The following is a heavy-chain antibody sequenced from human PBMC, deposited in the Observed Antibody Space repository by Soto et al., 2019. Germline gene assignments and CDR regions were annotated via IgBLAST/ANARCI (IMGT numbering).Heavy chain of an antibody. V-gene: IGHV1-69*01. J-gene: IGHJ6*02. CDR2: IIPIFGTA. CDR3: ARDAGWELLPYYYGMDV. CDR1: GGTFSSYA. Sequence: QVQLVQSGAEVKKPGSSVKVSCKASGGTFSSYAISWVRQAPGQGLEWMGGIIPIFGTANYAQKFQGRVTITADESTSTAYMELSSLRSEDTAVYYCARDAGWELLPYYYGMDVWGQATTVTVSS. D-gene: IGHD1-26*01.